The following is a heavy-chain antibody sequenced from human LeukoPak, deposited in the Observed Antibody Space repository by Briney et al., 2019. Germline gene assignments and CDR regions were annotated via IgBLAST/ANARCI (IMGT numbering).Heavy chain of an antibody. V-gene: IGHV3-21*01. CDR2: ISSSSSYI. D-gene: IGHD6-19*01. Sequence: GGSLRLSCAASGFTFSSYSMNWVRQAPGKGLEWVSSISSSSSYIYYADSVKGRFTISRDNAKNSLYLQMNSLRAEDTAVYYCARGGSIAVANDAFDIWGQGTMVTVSS. J-gene: IGHJ3*02. CDR3: ARGGSIAVANDAFDI. CDR1: GFTFSSYS.